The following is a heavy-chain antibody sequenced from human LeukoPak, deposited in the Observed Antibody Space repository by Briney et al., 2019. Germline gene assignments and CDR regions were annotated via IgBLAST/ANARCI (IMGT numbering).Heavy chain of an antibody. CDR3: ARTPYCSGGSCYHYYGMDV. Sequence: ASVKVSCKASGYTFTSYGISWVRQAPGQGLEWMGWTSAYNGNTNYAQKLQGRVTMTTDTSTSTAYMELRSLRSDDTAVYYCARTPYCSGGSCYHYYGMDVWGQGTTVAVSS. CDR2: TSAYNGNT. J-gene: IGHJ6*02. CDR1: GYTFTSYG. V-gene: IGHV1-18*01. D-gene: IGHD2-15*01.